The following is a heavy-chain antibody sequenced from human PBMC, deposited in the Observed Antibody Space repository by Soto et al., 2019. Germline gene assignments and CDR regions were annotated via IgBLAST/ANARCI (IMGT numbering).Heavy chain of an antibody. D-gene: IGHD5-12*01. CDR3: XXVSGYYLPDY. V-gene: IGHV1-3*05. CDR2: INAGNGNT. CDR1: GYTFTNYA. Sequence: QVQLVQSGAEEKKPGASVKVSCKASGYTFTNYATHWVRQAPGQRLEWMGWINAGNGNTKYSQKFQGRVTITRDTXXSXXXXXXXXXXXXXXXVYYCXXVSGYYLPDYWGQGTLVTVSS. J-gene: IGHJ4*02.